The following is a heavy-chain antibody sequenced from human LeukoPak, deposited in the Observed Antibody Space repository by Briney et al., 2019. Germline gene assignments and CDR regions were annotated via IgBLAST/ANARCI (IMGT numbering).Heavy chain of an antibody. CDR1: GFTFSSYS. Sequence: KPGGSLRLSCAASGFTFSSYSMNWVRQAPGKGLEWVSSISSSSSYICYADSVKGRFTISRDNAKNSLYLQMNSLRAEDTAVYYCARVPSGGSCLACVYWGQGTLVTVSS. J-gene: IGHJ4*02. V-gene: IGHV3-21*01. D-gene: IGHD2-15*01. CDR3: ARVPSGGSCLACVY. CDR2: ISSSSSYI.